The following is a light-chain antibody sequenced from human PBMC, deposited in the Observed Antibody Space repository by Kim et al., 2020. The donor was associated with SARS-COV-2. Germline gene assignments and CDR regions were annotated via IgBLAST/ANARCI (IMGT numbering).Light chain of an antibody. Sequence: ALGQTVRITCQGDSLRSYYATWYQQKPGQAPVLVIYDKNTRRSGIPDQFSGSSSGNTSSLTITGAQAEDEADYYCNSRDSSGNHWVFGGGTQLTVL. CDR1: SLRSYY. CDR3: NSRDSSGNHWV. V-gene: IGLV3-19*01. CDR2: DKN. J-gene: IGLJ3*02.